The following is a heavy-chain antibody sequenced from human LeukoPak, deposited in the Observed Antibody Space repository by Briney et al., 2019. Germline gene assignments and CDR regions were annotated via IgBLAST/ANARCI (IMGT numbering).Heavy chain of an antibody. CDR1: GFTFSSHA. CDR3: TKNVPGRAIDY. CDR2: VGTGFDT. D-gene: IGHD2-15*01. V-gene: IGHV3-23*01. J-gene: IGHJ4*02. Sequence: GGSLRLSCVASGFTFSSHAMRWVRQAPGKGLEWVSTVGTGFDTYYTDSVKGRFTISRENSKNTLSLQMSSLRAEDTATYYCTKNVPGRAIDYWGQGTLVTVSS.